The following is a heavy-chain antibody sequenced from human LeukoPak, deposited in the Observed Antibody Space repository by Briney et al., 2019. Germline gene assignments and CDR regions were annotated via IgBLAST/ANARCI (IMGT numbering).Heavy chain of an antibody. J-gene: IGHJ4*02. D-gene: IGHD2-2*01. Sequence: GGSLRLSCAASGFTFSSSGMNWVRQAPGKGLEWVALIWYDGSNKYYADSVKGRFTVSRDNSKNTLYLQMNSLRAEDTAVYYCARDGDIVVVPAAIPFDYWGQGTLVTVSS. CDR3: ARDGDIVVVPAAIPFDY. V-gene: IGHV3-33*01. CDR1: GFTFSSSG. CDR2: IWYDGSNK.